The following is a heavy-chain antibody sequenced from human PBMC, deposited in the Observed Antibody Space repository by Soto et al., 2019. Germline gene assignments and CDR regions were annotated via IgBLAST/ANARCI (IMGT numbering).Heavy chain of an antibody. V-gene: IGHV3-30-3*01. CDR2: ISYDGSNK. Sequence: GSLRLSCAASGFTVSSYAMHWVRQAPGKGLEWVAVISYDGSNKYYADSVKGRFTISRDNSKNTLYLQMNSLRAEDTAVYYCARDRPMIVGYYFDYWGQGTLVTVSS. D-gene: IGHD3-22*01. J-gene: IGHJ4*02. CDR3: ARDRPMIVGYYFDY. CDR1: GFTVSSYA.